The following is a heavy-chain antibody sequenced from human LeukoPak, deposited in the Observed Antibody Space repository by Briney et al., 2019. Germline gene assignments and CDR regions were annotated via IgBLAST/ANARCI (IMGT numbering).Heavy chain of an antibody. J-gene: IGHJ2*01. V-gene: IGHV3-23*01. CDR2: ISASGGST. CDR3: AKNPGQLWSSPVRYFDL. CDR1: RFTFSSYA. Sequence: PGGSLRLSCAASRFTFSSYAMSWVRQAPGKGLEWVSAISASGGSTYYADSVKGRFTISRDNSKNTLYLQMNSLRAEDTAVYYCAKNPGQLWSSPVRYFDLWGRGTLVTVSS. D-gene: IGHD3-10*01.